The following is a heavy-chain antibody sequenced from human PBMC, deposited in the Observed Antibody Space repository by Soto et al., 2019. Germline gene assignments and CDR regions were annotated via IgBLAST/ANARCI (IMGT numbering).Heavy chain of an antibody. J-gene: IGHJ4*02. CDR1: GFTFSSYA. D-gene: IGHD6-25*01. CDR3: ARRSSGWYFDY. Sequence: EVQLLESGGGLVQPGGSLRLSCAASGFTFSSYAMNWVRRAPGQGLAWVSVISGSDGSTYYADSVKVRFTISRDNSKNPLNLQMNSLRAEYTAVYYCARRSSGWYFDYWGQGTLVTVSS. V-gene: IGHV3-23*01. CDR2: ISGSDGST.